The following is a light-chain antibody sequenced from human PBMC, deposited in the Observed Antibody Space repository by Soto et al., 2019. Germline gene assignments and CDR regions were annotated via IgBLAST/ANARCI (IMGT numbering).Light chain of an antibody. J-gene: IGKJ5*01. CDR3: QQRSNWPIT. V-gene: IGKV3-11*01. CDR2: DTS. CDR1: QSVSNRY. Sequence: ELVFTQSPGSLSLSPGERATLSCWASQSVSNRYLAWYQQKPGQAPSLLVYDTSTRATSVPARFSGSGSGTDFTLTISSLEPEDFAVYYCQQRSNWPITFGQGTRLEIK.